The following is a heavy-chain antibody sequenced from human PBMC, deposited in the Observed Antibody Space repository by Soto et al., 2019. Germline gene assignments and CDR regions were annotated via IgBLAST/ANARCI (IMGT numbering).Heavy chain of an antibody. CDR1: GGSISRGGYS. V-gene: IGHV4-30-2*02. CDR3: ARRYAGNFDY. D-gene: IGHD2-8*01. J-gene: IGHJ4*02. CDR2: IYHSGST. Sequence: SETLSLTCAVSGGSISRGGYSWSWIRQPPGKGLEWIGYIYHSGSTYYNPSLKSRVTISVDRSKNQFSLKLSSVTAADTAVYYCARRYAGNFDYWGQGTLVTGFS.